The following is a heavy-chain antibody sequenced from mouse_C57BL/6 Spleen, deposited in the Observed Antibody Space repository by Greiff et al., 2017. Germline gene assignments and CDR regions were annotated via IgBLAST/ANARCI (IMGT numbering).Heavy chain of an antibody. D-gene: IGHD1-1*01. CDR2: ISNGGGST. J-gene: IGHJ3*01. CDR3: ARGYYYGSGWFAD. V-gene: IGHV5-12*01. Sequence: EVKVVESGGGLVQPGGSLKLSCAASGFTFSDYYMYWVRQSPEKRLEWVAYISNGGGSTYYPASVKGRFTISRDNAKNTRYLQMSRVKSEDTAMYYCARGYYYGSGWFADWGQGTLVTVSA. CDR1: GFTFSDYY.